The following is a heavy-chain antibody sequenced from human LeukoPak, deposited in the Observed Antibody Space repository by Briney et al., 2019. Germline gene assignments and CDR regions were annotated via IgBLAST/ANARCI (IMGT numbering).Heavy chain of an antibody. D-gene: IGHD3-22*01. CDR2: ISYDGSNK. V-gene: IGHV3-30-3*01. CDR3: ARDIGSSGYRLNY. CDR1: GFTFSSYA. J-gene: IGHJ4*02. Sequence: PGGSLRLSCAASGFTFSSYAMHWVRQAPGKGLEWVAVISYDGSNKYYADSVKGRFTISRDNSKNTLYLQMNSLRAEDTAVYYCARDIGSSGYRLNYWGQGTLVTVSS.